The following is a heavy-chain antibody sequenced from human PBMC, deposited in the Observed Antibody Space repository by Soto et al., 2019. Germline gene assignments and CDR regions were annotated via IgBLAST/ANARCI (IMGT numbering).Heavy chain of an antibody. CDR2: IYHSGST. CDR3: ARAWYNWNYSHWFDP. CDR1: GGSISSGGYS. D-gene: IGHD1-7*01. V-gene: IGHV4-30-2*01. J-gene: IGHJ5*02. Sequence: QLQLQESGSGLVKPSQTLSLTCAVSGGSISSGGYSWSWIRQPPVKGLEWIGYIYHSGSTYYNPSLKSRVTISVDRSKNQFSLKLSSVTAADTAVYYCARAWYNWNYSHWFDPWGQGTLVTVSS.